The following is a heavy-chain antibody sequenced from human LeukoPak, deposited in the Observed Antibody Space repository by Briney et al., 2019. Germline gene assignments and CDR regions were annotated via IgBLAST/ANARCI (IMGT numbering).Heavy chain of an antibody. CDR1: GFTFSGYA. D-gene: IGHD3-10*01. CDR2: ISGSGGST. V-gene: IGHV3-23*01. CDR3: AKDRGWFGGSLANFDN. Sequence: PGGSLRLSCAATGFTFSGYAMSWVRQAPGKGLEWVSAISGSGGSTYYADSVKGRFTISRDNSKNTLFLQMNSLRAEDTDTAVYYCAKDRGWFGGSLANFDNWGQGTLVTVSS. J-gene: IGHJ4*02.